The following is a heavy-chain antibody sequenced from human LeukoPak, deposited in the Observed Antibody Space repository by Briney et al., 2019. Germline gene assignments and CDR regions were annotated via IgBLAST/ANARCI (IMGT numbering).Heavy chain of an antibody. Sequence: ASVKVSCKASGYTFTSYDINWVRQATGQGLEWMGWMNPNSGNTGYAQKFQGRVTITRNTSISTAYMELSSLRSEDTAVYYCARGSRVLGRRNYYYYYMDVWGKGTTVTVSS. CDR2: MNPNSGNT. V-gene: IGHV1-8*03. CDR3: ARGSRVLGRRNYYYYYMDV. D-gene: IGHD3-10*01. J-gene: IGHJ6*03. CDR1: GYTFTSYD.